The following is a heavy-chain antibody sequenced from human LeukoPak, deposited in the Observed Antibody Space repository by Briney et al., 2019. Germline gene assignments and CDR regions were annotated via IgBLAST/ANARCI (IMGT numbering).Heavy chain of an antibody. CDR2: IWYDGSNK. J-gene: IGHJ4*02. D-gene: IGHD1-26*01. CDR3: ARGSGGSSRAYFDY. Sequence: GGSLRLSCAASGFTFSSYGMHWVRQAPGKGREWVAVIWYDGSNKYYADSVKGRFTISRDNSKNTLYLQMNSLRAEDTAVYYCARGSGGSSRAYFDYWGQGTLVTVSS. V-gene: IGHV3-33*01. CDR1: GFTFSSYG.